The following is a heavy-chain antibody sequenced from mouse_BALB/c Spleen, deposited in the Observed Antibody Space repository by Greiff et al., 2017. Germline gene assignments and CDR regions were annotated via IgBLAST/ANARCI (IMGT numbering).Heavy chain of an antibody. D-gene: IGHD1-1*01. Sequence: EVQLQQSGPELVKPGASVKMSCKASGYTFTDYYMDWVKQSHGESFEWIGRVNPYNGGTSYNQKFKGKATLTVDKSSSTAYMELNSLTSEDSAVYYCARGERIITTVVPDYFDYWGQGTTLTVSS. CDR3: ARGERIITTVVPDYFDY. CDR1: GYTFTDYY. V-gene: IGHV1-19*01. CDR2: VNPYNGGT. J-gene: IGHJ2*01.